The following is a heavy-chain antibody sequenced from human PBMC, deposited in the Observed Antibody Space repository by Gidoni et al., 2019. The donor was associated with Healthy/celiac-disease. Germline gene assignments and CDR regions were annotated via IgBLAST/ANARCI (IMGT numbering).Heavy chain of an antibody. D-gene: IGHD6-13*01. Sequence: PASGFTFRSYAMHWVRQAPGKGLEWVAVISYDGSNKYYADSVKGRFTISRDNSKNTLYLQMNSLRAEDTAVYYCARDFTGIAPGGYFDYWGQGTLVTVSS. CDR1: GFTFRSYA. CDR3: ARDFTGIAPGGYFDY. V-gene: IGHV3-30-3*01. J-gene: IGHJ4*02. CDR2: ISYDGSNK.